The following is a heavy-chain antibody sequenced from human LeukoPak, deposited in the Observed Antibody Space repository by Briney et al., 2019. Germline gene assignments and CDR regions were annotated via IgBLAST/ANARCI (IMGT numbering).Heavy chain of an antibody. Sequence: GGSLRLSCAASGFTFSSYGMHWFRQAPGKGLEWVAFIRYDGSNKYYADSVKGRFTISRDNSKNTLYLQMNSLRAEDTAVYYCAKDHGTGFSFDYWGQGTLVTVSS. V-gene: IGHV3-30*02. D-gene: IGHD3-10*01. CDR3: AKDHGTGFSFDY. J-gene: IGHJ4*02. CDR2: IRYDGSNK. CDR1: GFTFSSYG.